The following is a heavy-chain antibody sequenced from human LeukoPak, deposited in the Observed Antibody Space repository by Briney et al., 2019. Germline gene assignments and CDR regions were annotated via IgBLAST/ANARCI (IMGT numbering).Heavy chain of an antibody. CDR2: ISDTSTYT. J-gene: IGHJ3*02. V-gene: IGHV3-11*03. Sequence: GGSLRLSCAASGFTFSRYAMTWVRQAPGKGLEWLSYISDTSTYTNYADSVKGRFNISRDNAKNSLYLQMNSLRAEDTAVYYCARSTMAPDAFDIWGQGTMVTVSS. CDR1: GFTFSRYA. CDR3: ARSTMAPDAFDI. D-gene: IGHD3-10*01.